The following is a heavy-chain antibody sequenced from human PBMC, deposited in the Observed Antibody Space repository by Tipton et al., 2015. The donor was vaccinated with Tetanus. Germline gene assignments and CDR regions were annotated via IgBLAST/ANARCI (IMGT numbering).Heavy chain of an antibody. V-gene: IGHV4-31*03. Sequence: TLSLTCTVSGDSISRGSYTWSWIRQRPGKGLEWIGYIYYSGDTYYNPSLKSRVSMSVDTSKNQFSLNLTSVTAADTAVYYCAKSDRVTRTSWYFHDWGQGTLVTVSS. CDR2: IYYSGDT. CDR1: GDSISRGSYT. D-gene: IGHD2-2*01. CDR3: AKSDRVTRTSWYFHD. J-gene: IGHJ4*02.